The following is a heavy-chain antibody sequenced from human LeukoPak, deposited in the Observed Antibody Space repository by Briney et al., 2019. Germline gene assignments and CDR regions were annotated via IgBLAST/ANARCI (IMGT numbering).Heavy chain of an antibody. CDR1: GGTFSSYA. Sequence: ASVKVSCKASGGTFSSYAISWVRQAPGQGLEWMGWISAYNGNTNYAQKLQGRVTMTTDTSTSTAYMELRSLRSDDTAVYYCAREGYCSSTSCSFDYWGQGTLVTVSS. J-gene: IGHJ4*02. D-gene: IGHD2-2*01. V-gene: IGHV1-18*01. CDR3: AREGYCSSTSCSFDY. CDR2: ISAYNGNT.